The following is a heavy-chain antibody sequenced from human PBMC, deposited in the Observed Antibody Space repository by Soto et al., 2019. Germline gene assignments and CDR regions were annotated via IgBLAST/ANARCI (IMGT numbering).Heavy chain of an antibody. J-gene: IGHJ6*02. D-gene: IGHD2-15*01. CDR1: AGSISTYY. V-gene: IGHV4-59*01. Sequence: PSETLSLTCTVSAGSISTYYWSWIRQPPGKGLEWIGYMYYSGSSNYNPSHKSRVTISVDTYKNLFSLKLSSVTVAATAVYYCARVRLLGSGYYGMDVWGQGTTVTVSS. CDR2: MYYSGSS. CDR3: ARVRLLGSGYYGMDV.